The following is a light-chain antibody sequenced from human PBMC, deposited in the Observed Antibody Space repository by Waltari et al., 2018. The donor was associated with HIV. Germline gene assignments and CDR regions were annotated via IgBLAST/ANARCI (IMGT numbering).Light chain of an antibody. CDR2: RNN. CDR3: AAWDDSRRGV. V-gene: IGLV1-47*01. J-gene: IGLJ2*01. Sequence: QSVLTQPPSASGTPGQRVTISCSGSGSNIGSNYVYWYQHLPGTAPKLPIYRNNQRPSVVPDRFSGSKSGTSASLAISGLRSEDEADYYCAAWDDSRRGVFGGGTKLTVL. CDR1: GSNIGSNY.